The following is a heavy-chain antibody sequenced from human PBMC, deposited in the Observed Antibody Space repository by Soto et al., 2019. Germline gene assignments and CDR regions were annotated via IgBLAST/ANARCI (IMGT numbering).Heavy chain of an antibody. CDR3: AKDSVTTFDY. V-gene: IGHV3-30*18. D-gene: IGHD4-17*01. CDR1: GFTFSSYG. Sequence: QVQLVESGGGVVQPGRSLRLSCAASGFTFSSYGMHWVRQAPGKGLEWVAVISYDGSNKYYADSVKGRFTISRDNSKNGLYLQMNSLRAEDTAVYYCAKDSVTTFDYWGQGTLVTVSS. CDR2: ISYDGSNK. J-gene: IGHJ4*02.